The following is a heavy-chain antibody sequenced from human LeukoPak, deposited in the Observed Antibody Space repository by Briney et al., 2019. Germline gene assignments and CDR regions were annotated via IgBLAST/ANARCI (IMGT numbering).Heavy chain of an antibody. CDR3: AKAYMVRGVISPPDY. CDR2: LSWNSGSI. D-gene: IGHD3-10*01. CDR1: GFTFDDYA. V-gene: IGHV3-9*01. J-gene: IGHJ4*02. Sequence: GGSLRLSCAASGFTFDDYAMHWVRQAPGKGLEWVSGLSWNSGSIGYADSVKGRFTISRDNAKNSLYLQMNSLRAEDTALYYCAKAYMVRGVISPPDYWGQGTLVTVSS.